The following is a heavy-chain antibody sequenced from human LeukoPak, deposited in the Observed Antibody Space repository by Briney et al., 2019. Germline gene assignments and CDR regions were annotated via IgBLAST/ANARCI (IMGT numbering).Heavy chain of an antibody. J-gene: IGHJ6*03. CDR2: TRGDGSKK. D-gene: IGHD3-3*01. CDR1: GFTFSSYE. V-gene: IGHV3-30*02. CDR3: AKDGVALIHYDYYYYMDV. Sequence: PGGSLRLSCAASGFTFSSYEMNWVRQAPGKGLEWVAFTRGDGSKKYYADSVKGRFTISRDNSKNTLYLQMNSLRAEDTAMYYCAKDGVALIHYDYYYYMDVWGKGTTVTISS.